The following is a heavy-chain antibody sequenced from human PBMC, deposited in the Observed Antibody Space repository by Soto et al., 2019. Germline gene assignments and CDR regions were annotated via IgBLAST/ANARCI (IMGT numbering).Heavy chain of an antibody. D-gene: IGHD1-7*01. CDR3: ALLPTTILFSYSYNLDV. CDR2: IKQDGSER. V-gene: IGHV3-7*01. Sequence: GGSLRLSCTASGFIFSNYWMNWVRQAPGKGLEWVANIKQDGSERFYVDSVEGRFTISRDNAKNSLSLHMNNLRPEDTAVYYYALLPTTILFSYSYNLDVGGKGPTVT. J-gene: IGHJ6*03. CDR1: GFIFSNYW.